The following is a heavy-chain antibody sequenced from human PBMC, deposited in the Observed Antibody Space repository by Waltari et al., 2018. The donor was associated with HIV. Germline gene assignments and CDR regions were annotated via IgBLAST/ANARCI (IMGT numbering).Heavy chain of an antibody. Sequence: QVQLVQSGAEVKKPGASVKVSCKVSGYTLTELSMHWVRPAPGKGIEWMGGFDPEDGETIYAQKFQGRVTMTEDTSTDTAYMELSSLRSEDTAVYYCATGGGIVVVTANDYYYGMDVWGQGTTVTVSS. J-gene: IGHJ6*02. CDR2: FDPEDGET. V-gene: IGHV1-24*01. CDR3: ATGGGIVVVTANDYYYGMDV. D-gene: IGHD2-21*02. CDR1: GYTLTELS.